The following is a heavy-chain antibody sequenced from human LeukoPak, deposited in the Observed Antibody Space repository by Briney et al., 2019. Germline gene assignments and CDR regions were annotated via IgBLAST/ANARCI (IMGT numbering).Heavy chain of an antibody. CDR3: ARFVVVTASYYFDY. V-gene: IGHV4-39*07. CDR1: GGSISSSSYY. J-gene: IGHJ4*02. D-gene: IGHD2-21*02. CDR2: IYYSGST. Sequence: SPSETLSLTCTVSGGSISSSSYYWGWIRQPPGKGLEWIGSIYYSGSTYYNPSLQSRVTISVDTSKNQFSLKLSSVTAADTAVYYCARFVVVTASYYFDYWGQGTLVTVSS.